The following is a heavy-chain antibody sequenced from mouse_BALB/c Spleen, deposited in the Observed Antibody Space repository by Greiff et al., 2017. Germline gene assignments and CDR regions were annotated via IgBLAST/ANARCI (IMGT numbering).Heavy chain of an antibody. CDR2: ISNLAYSI. CDR1: GFTFSDYG. D-gene: IGHD1-1*01. J-gene: IGHJ3*01. CDR3: AREGGDYGSSYPFAY. Sequence: EVKLQESGGGLVQPGGSRKLSCAASGFTFSDYGMAWVRQAPGKGPEWVAFISNLAYSIYYADTVTGRFTISRENAKNTLYLEMSSLRSEDTAMYYCAREGGDYGSSYPFAYWGQGTLVTVSA. V-gene: IGHV5-15*02.